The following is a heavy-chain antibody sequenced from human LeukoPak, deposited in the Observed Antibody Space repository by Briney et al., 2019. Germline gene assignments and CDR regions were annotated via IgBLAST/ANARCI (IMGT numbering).Heavy chain of an antibody. CDR2: SYYSGST. Sequence: NPSETLSLTCTVSGGSVSSGSYYWSWLRQPPGKGLVWIGYSYYSGSTNYNPSLKSRVTISVDTSKNQFSLKLSCVTAADTAVYYCAREVTTYYYDSSGYWSVKGRASHSTFDYWGQGTLVTVSS. D-gene: IGHD3-22*01. CDR1: GGSVSSGSYY. CDR3: AREVTTYYYDSSGYWSVKGRASHSTFDY. V-gene: IGHV4-61*01. J-gene: IGHJ4*02.